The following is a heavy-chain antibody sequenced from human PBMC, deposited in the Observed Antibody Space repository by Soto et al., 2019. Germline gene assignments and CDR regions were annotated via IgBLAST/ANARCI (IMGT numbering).Heavy chain of an antibody. CDR3: HEDGYNYQFDY. V-gene: IGHV4-34*01. CDR1: GGSFSGYY. J-gene: IGHJ4*02. D-gene: IGHD5-12*01. Sequence: KASETLSLTCAVYGGSFSGYYWSWIRQPPGKGLEWIGEINHSGSTNYNPSLKSRVTISVDTSKNQFSLKLSPVTAADTAVYYCHEDGYNYQFDYWGQGTLVTVSS. CDR2: INHSGST.